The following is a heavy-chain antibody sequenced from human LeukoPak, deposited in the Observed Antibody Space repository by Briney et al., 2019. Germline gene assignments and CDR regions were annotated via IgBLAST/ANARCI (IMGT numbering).Heavy chain of an antibody. J-gene: IGHJ5*02. V-gene: IGHV1-8*01. CDR2: MNPNSGNT. Sequence: VASVKVSCKASGYTFTSYDINWVRQATGQGLEWMGWMNPNSGNTGYAQKFQGRVTMTRNTSISTAYMELSSLRSEDTAVYYCARAAAAAMRGHWFDPWGQGTLVTVSS. CDR3: ARAAAAAMRGHWFDP. CDR1: GYTFTSYD. D-gene: IGHD2-2*01.